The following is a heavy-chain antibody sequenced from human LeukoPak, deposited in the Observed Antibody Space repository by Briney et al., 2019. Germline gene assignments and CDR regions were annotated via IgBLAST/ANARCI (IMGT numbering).Heavy chain of an antibody. Sequence: GGSLRLSCAASGFTFSSYGMHWVRQAPGKGLEWVAFIRYDGSNKYYADSVKGRFTISRDNSKNTLYLQMNSLRAEDTAVYYCARPDYSNPYYYYYMDVWGKGTTVTVSS. V-gene: IGHV3-30*02. J-gene: IGHJ6*03. CDR3: ARPDYSNPYYYYYMDV. CDR1: GFTFSSYG. D-gene: IGHD4-11*01. CDR2: IRYDGSNK.